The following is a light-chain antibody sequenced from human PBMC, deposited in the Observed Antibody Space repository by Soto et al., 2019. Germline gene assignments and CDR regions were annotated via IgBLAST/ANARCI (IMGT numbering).Light chain of an antibody. J-gene: IGKJ3*01. CDR2: DAS. CDR1: QSVSSY. V-gene: IGKV3-11*01. CDR3: QQRSNT. Sequence: EIVLTQSPATLSLSRGERATLFCRASQSVSSYLAWYQQKPGQPPRLLIYDASNRATGIPARFSGSGSGTDFTLTISSLEPEDFAVYYCQQRSNTFGPGTKVDIK.